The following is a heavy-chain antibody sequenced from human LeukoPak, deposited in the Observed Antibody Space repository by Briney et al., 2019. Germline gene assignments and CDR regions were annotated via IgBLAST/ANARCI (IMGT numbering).Heavy chain of an antibody. CDR1: GGSISSNNW. D-gene: IGHD6-19*01. CDR2: IYHSGST. J-gene: IGHJ4*02. Sequence: PSETLSLTCAVSGGSISSNNWWSWVRQPPGKGLEWIGEIYHSGSTNYNPSLKSRVTISVDKSKNQFSLKLSSVTAADTAVYYCARVSGSSGWSNAAGLFDYWGQGTLVTVSS. V-gene: IGHV4-4*02. CDR3: ARVSGSSGWSNAAGLFDY.